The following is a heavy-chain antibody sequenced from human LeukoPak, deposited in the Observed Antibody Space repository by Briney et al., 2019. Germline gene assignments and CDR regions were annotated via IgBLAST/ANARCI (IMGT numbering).Heavy chain of an antibody. CDR2: IYYSGNT. CDR1: GGSISSGDYY. D-gene: IGHD3-22*01. V-gene: IGHV4-30-4*01. J-gene: IGHJ6*02. Sequence: SETLSLTCTVSGGSISSGDYYWSWIRQPPGKGLEWIGYIYYSGNTYYNPSLKSRVTISVDTSKNQFSLKLSSVTAADTAVYYCARDSWRSDTSGLSHISMDVWGQGTTVTVSS. CDR3: ARDSWRSDTSGLSHISMDV.